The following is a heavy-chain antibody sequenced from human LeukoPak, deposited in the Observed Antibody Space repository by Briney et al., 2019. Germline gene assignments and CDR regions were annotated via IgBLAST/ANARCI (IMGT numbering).Heavy chain of an antibody. J-gene: IGHJ3*02. CDR2: IYHSGST. V-gene: IGHV4-30-2*01. Sequence: PSQTLSLTCTVSGGSLSSGGYYWSWIRQPPGKGLEWIGYIYHSGSTYYNPSLKSRVTISVDRSKNQFSLKLSSVTAADTAVYYCARDLDAFDIWGQGTMVTVSS. CDR3: ARDLDAFDI. CDR1: GGSLSSGGYY.